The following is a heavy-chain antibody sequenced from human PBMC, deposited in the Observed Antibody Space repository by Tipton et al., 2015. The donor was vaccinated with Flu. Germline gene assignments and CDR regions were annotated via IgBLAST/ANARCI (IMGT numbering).Heavy chain of an antibody. D-gene: IGHD4-17*01. CDR3: ARDYGDLNWFDP. J-gene: IGHJ5*02. Sequence: TLSLTCTVSGGSISSSSYYWTWIRQPAGKGLEWIGQIYTSGSTKYNPSLKSRVTMSLDMSKNHFSLKLSSVTAADTAMYYCARDYGDLNWFDPWGQGTLVTVSS. CDR2: IYTSGST. CDR1: GGSISSSSYY. V-gene: IGHV4-61*09.